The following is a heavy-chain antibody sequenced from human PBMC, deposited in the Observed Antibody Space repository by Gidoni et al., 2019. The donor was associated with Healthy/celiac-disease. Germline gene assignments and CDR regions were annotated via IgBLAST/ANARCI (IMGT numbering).Heavy chain of an antibody. J-gene: IGHJ4*02. CDR1: GCTVSSYA. CDR3: AKDPSHWNYDFDY. D-gene: IGHD1-7*01. Sequence: EVQLLESGGGWVQPGGSLRLSCPASGCTVSSYAMSWARQAPGRGLEWVSAISGSGGSTYYADSVKGRFTSSRDNSKNTLYLQMNSLRAEDTAVYYCAKDPSHWNYDFDYWGQGTLVTVSS. V-gene: IGHV3-23*01. CDR2: ISGSGGST.